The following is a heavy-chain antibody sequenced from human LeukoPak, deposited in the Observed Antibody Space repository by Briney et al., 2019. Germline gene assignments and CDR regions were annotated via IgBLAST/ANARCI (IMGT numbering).Heavy chain of an antibody. Sequence: PGGSLRLSCTASGFTFGDYAMSWVRQAPGKGLEWVGFIRSKAYGGTTEYAASVKGRFTISRDDSKSIAYLQMNSLKTEDTAVYYCTRRRITIFGVVIPDYWGQGTLVTVSS. D-gene: IGHD3-3*01. CDR3: TRRRITIFGVVIPDY. CDR1: GFTFGDYA. V-gene: IGHV3-49*04. CDR2: IRSKAYGGTT. J-gene: IGHJ4*02.